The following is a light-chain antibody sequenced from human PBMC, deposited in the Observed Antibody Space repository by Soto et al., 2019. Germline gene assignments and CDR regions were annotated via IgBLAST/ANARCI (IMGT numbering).Light chain of an antibody. Sequence: QSVLTQPPSASGTPGQRVTISCSGSSSNIGSNTVNWYQQLPGTAPKLLIYSNNQRPSGVPDRFSGSKSCTSASLAISGLQSEDEADYYWAAWDDSLNGVVFGGGTKVTVL. CDR3: AAWDDSLNGVV. CDR1: SSNIGSNT. CDR2: SNN. J-gene: IGLJ2*01. V-gene: IGLV1-44*01.